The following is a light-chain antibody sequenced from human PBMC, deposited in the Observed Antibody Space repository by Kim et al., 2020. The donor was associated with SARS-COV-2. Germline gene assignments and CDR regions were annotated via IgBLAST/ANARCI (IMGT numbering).Light chain of an antibody. CDR1: SGSIAGNY. CDR2: EDD. J-gene: IGLJ3*02. Sequence: NFMLTQPHSVSESPGKTVVISCIRSSGSIAGNYVQWYQQRPGSSPTTIIYEDDDRPSGVPDRFSGSIDSSSNSASLTISGLQTEDKADYYCQSFDSSNHWVFGGGTQLTVL. V-gene: IGLV6-57*01. CDR3: QSFDSSNHWV.